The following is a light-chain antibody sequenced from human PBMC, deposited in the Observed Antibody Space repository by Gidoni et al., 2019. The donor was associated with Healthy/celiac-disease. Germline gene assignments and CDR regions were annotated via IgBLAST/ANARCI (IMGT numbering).Light chain of an antibody. CDR2: EVS. Sequence: QSALTHPPFVSGSPGQSVNIACTGTSSDVGSYNRVSWYQQPPGTAPKLMIYEVSNRPSGVPDRFSGSKSGNTASLTISGLQAEDEADYYCSSYTSSSTVVFGGGTKLTVL. J-gene: IGLJ2*01. CDR3: SSYTSSSTVV. CDR1: SSDVGSYNR. V-gene: IGLV2-18*02.